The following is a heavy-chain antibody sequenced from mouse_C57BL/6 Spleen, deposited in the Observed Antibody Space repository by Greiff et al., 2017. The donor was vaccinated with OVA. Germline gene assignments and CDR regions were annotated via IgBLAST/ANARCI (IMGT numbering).Heavy chain of an antibody. CDR2: ISSGSSTF. Sequence: DVMLVESGGGLVKPGGSLKLSCAASGFTFSDYGMHWVRQAPEKGLEWVAYISSGSSTFYYADTVKGRFTISRDNAKNTLFLQMTSLRSEDTAMYYCASDRNYFDYWGQGTTLTVSS. D-gene: IGHD2-3*01. V-gene: IGHV5-17*01. CDR1: GFTFSDYG. CDR3: ASDRNYFDY. J-gene: IGHJ2*01.